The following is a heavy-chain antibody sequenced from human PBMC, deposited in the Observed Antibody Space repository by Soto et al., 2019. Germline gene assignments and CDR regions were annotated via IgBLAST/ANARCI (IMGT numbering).Heavy chain of an antibody. V-gene: IGHV4-30-4*01. D-gene: IGHD2-15*01. CDR2: IYYSGST. Sequence: PSETLSLTCTVSGGSISSGDYYWSWIRQPPGKGLEWIGYIYYSGSTYYNPSLKSRVTISVDTSKNQFFLKLSSVTAADTAVYYCALQTGYCSGGSCYGGYWFDPWGQGTLVTVSS. CDR1: GGSISSGDYY. J-gene: IGHJ5*02. CDR3: ALQTGYCSGGSCYGGYWFDP.